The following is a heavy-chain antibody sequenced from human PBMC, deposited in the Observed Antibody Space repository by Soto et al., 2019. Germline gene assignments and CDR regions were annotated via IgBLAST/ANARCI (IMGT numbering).Heavy chain of an antibody. Sequence: QVQLVQSGAEVKKPGSSVKVSCKASGGTFSSYAISWVRQAPGHGLEWMGGIIPIFGTTNYAQKFQGRVTITADEFTSTTYLELSSLRSADTDVYYCARRLGSEHYYGRDAWGPGTTVTVSS. D-gene: IGHD2-15*01. CDR3: ARRLGSEHYYGRDA. CDR1: GGTFSSYA. J-gene: IGHJ6*02. V-gene: IGHV1-69*12. CDR2: IIPIFGTT.